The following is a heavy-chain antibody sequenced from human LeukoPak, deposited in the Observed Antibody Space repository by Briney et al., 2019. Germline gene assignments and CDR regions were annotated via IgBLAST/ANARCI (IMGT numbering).Heavy chain of an antibody. CDR2: ISAYNGNT. D-gene: IGHD3-22*01. Sequence: GASVKVSCKASGYTFTSYGISWVRQAPGQGLEWMGWISAYNGNTNYAQKLQGRVTMTTDTSTSTAYMELRSLRSDDTAVYYCARGAGRSYYYDSSGYYLDYWGQGTLVTVSS. CDR3: ARGAGRSYYYDSSGYYLDY. J-gene: IGHJ4*02. V-gene: IGHV1-18*01. CDR1: GYTFTSYG.